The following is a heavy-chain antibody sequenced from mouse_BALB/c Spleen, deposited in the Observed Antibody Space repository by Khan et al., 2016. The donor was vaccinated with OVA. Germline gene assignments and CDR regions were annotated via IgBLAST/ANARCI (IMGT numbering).Heavy chain of an antibody. CDR2: ISGDSNTI. Sequence: EVELVESGGGLVQPGGSRKLSCAASGFTFSSYGMHWVRQAPERGLEWVAYISGDSNTIYYADTVKGRFTISRDNPRNTLFLQMTSLMSEDTAMYSWGTSYFYGYSFDYWGPGTTLTVPS. CDR3: GTSYFYGYSFDY. CDR1: GFTFSSYG. J-gene: IGHJ2*01. V-gene: IGHV5-17*02. D-gene: IGHD1-1*01.